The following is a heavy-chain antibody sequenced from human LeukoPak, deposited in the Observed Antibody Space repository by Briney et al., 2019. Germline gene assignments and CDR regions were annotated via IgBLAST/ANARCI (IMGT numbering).Heavy chain of an antibody. Sequence: SVKVSCKASGGTFSSYAISWVRQAPGQGLEWMGGIIPIFGTANYAQKFQGRVTITADKSTSTAYMELSSLRSEDTAVYYCARGIEGYYYDSGYYYYYMDVWGKGTTVTVSS. V-gene: IGHV1-69*06. J-gene: IGHJ6*03. CDR1: GGTFSSYA. CDR3: ARGIEGYYYDSGYYYYYMDV. D-gene: IGHD3-22*01. CDR2: IIPIFGTA.